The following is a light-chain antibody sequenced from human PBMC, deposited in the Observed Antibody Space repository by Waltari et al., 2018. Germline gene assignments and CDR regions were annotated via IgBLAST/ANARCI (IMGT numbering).Light chain of an antibody. CDR2: STS. V-gene: IGKV1-39*01. J-gene: IGKJ2*01. CDR1: QSISNY. CDR3: QQSYSTPYT. Sequence: DIQMTQSPSSLSASVGDRVTITCRASQSISNYLHWSQQKPGKAPKLLIYSTSTLQSGVPSSFSGSGSGTDFTLTINSLQPEDFATYFCQQSYSTPYTFGQGTTV.